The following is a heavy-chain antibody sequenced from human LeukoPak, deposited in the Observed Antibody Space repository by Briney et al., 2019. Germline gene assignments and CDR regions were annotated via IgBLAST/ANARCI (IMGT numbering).Heavy chain of an antibody. D-gene: IGHD6-13*01. CDR3: ASAGYSTTWYSFFDS. CDR1: GGSISSSIAA. V-gene: IGHV6-1*01. CDR2: TYYRSKWSY. Sequence: SQTLSLTCAISGGSISSSIAAWNWIRQSPSRGLEWLGRTYYRSKWSYDYAVSVKSRISINPDTSKNQFSLQLHSVTPEDTAVYYCASAGYSTTWYSFFDSWGQGTLVTVSS. J-gene: IGHJ4*02.